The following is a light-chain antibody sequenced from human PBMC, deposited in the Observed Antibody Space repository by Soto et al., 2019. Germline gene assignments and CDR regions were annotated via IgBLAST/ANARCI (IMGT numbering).Light chain of an antibody. Sequence: EIHMTQSPSSLSASVGDRVTIACRASQRVDNFINWYQKKPGKAPVLLIYAASNLQGGVPSRFSGSGSGTDFTLTISSLQPEDFATDYCQQTYSTLFTFGQGTRL. CDR2: AAS. CDR3: QQTYSTLFT. J-gene: IGKJ5*01. V-gene: IGKV1-39*01. CDR1: QRVDNF.